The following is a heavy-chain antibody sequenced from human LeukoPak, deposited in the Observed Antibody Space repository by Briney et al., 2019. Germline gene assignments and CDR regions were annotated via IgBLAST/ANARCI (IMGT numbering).Heavy chain of an antibody. J-gene: IGHJ4*01. Sequence: GGSLRLSCAASGFTFNKYAMHWVRQIPGTGLVWVSRLGADGSGTRYADSVKGRFTISRDNAKNTVYLQMSSLRADDTAVYYCARDGFTGPRTAYLDHWGQGTLVTVSS. CDR2: LGADGSGT. CDR1: GFTFNKYA. V-gene: IGHV3-74*01. CDR3: ARDGFTGPRTAYLDH. D-gene: IGHD2-8*02.